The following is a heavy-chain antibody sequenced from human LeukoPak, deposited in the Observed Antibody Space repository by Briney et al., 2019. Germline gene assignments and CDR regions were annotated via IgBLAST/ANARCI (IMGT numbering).Heavy chain of an antibody. J-gene: IGHJ4*02. CDR1: GGTISSYY. V-gene: IGHV4-59*01. D-gene: IGHD2-15*01. Sequence: SETLSLTCIVSGGTISSYYGNWIRQSPGKGLEWIAYIYSGGSTNYNPSLKSRVTISVDPSKSHFSLKLNSVTAADTAVYYCSRVGACSGGSCYEDSWGQGTLVTVSS. CDR2: IYSGGST. CDR3: SRVGACSGGSCYEDS.